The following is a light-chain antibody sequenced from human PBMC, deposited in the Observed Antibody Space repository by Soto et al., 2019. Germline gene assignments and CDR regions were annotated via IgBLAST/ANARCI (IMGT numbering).Light chain of an antibody. CDR1: QSISSW. J-gene: IGKJ3*01. CDR2: DAS. CDR3: QQYNSYSFT. V-gene: IGKV1-5*01. Sequence: DIQMTQSPSTLSASVGDRVTITCRASQSISSWLAWYQQKPGKAPKLLIYDASSLESGVPSRFSGSGSGTEFPLTISSLQPDDFATYYFQQYNSYSFTFGPGTKVDI.